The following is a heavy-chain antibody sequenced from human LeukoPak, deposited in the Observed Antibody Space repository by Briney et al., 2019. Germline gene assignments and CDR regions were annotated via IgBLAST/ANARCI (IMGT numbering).Heavy chain of an antibody. D-gene: IGHD1-26*01. CDR2: INWSGGST. V-gene: IGHV3-20*04. CDR3: ARIKSSGNYSPFDY. Sequence: PGGSLRLSCAASGLTFDDYGMSWVRQVPGKGLEWVSGINWSGGSTGYADSVKGRFTISRDNAKNSLYLQMNSLRAEDTALYYCARIKSSGNYSPFDYWGQGALLTVSS. J-gene: IGHJ4*02. CDR1: GLTFDDYG.